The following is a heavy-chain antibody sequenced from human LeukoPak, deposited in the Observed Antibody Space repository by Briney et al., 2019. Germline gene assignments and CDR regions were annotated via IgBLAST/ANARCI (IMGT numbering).Heavy chain of an antibody. J-gene: IGHJ4*02. CDR3: ARRANTMVRGVSYFDY. V-gene: IGHV4-4*02. CDR2: IYHTGTT. CDR1: GGSISSSHW. D-gene: IGHD3-10*01. Sequence: SETLSLTCAVYGGSISSSHWWSWVRQPPGKGLEWIGRIYHTGTTNYNPSLKSRVTISVDRSKNQFSLNLTSVTAADTAVYYCARRANTMVRGVSYFDYWGQGTLVTVSS.